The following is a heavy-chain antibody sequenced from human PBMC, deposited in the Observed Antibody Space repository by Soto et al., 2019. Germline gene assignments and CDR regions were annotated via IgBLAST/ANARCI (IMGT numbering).Heavy chain of an antibody. CDR1: GFIFSGSA. CDR3: FRQWLVVSPLDH. CDR2: IGRKAKNYAT. Sequence: GESLKISCAASGFIFSGSAMHWVRQASGKGLEWVGRIGRKAKNYATEYGASVEGRFTISRDDSKNTTFLLMNSLKSEDTAVYFCFRQWLVVSPLDHWGPGTLVTVSS. J-gene: IGHJ4*02. D-gene: IGHD6-19*01. V-gene: IGHV3-73*01.